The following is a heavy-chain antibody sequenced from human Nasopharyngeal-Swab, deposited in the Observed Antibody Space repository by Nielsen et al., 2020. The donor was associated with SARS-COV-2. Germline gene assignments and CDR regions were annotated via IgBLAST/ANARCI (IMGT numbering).Heavy chain of an antibody. CDR2: ISSSGKYI. V-gene: IGHV3-21*01. J-gene: IGHJ2*01. CDR1: GFTSASYS. CDR3: ARGGWYFDL. Sequence: GESLKISCAASGFTSASYSMNWVRQAPGKGLEWVSSISSSGKYIYYANSVRGRFTISRDNAKKSLSLQMNSLRAEDTAVYYCARGGWYFDLWGRGTLVAVSS.